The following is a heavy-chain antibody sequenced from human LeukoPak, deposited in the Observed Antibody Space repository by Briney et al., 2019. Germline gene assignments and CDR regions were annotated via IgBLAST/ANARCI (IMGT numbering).Heavy chain of an antibody. J-gene: IGHJ4*02. D-gene: IGHD2-2*01. CDR2: IRYDGSNK. V-gene: IGHV3-30*02. Sequence: SGGSLRLSCAASGFTFSSYGMHWVRQAPGKGLEWVAFIRYDGSNKYYADSVKGRFTISRDNSKNTLYLQMNSLRAEDTAVYYCAKDRARAVVVPAAPDYWGQGTLVTVSS. CDR1: GFTFSSYG. CDR3: AKDRARAVVVPAAPDY.